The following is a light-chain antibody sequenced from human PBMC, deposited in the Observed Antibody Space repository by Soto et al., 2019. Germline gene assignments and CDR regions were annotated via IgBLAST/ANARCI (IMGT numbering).Light chain of an antibody. CDR1: SSDIGRYKY. CDR3: SSFASGSTLYV. V-gene: IGLV2-14*01. Sequence: QSALIQPASVSGSPGQSITISCTGSSSDIGRYKYVSWYQHHPGKAPKLIIYEVSSRPSGVSNRFSGSKSGNTASLTISGLQAEDEADYHCSSFASGSTLYVFGTGTKLTVL. J-gene: IGLJ1*01. CDR2: EVS.